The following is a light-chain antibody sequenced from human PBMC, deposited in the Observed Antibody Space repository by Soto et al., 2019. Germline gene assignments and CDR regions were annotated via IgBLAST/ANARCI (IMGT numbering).Light chain of an antibody. J-gene: IGKJ2*02. V-gene: IGKV1-27*01. CDR2: GAS. CDR1: QDISTF. CDR3: QQRAKWPST. Sequence: IQMTQSPSSLAASVRDRVTITCRASQDISTFLAWYQQKPGKVPKLLIYGASTLQSGVPSRFSGSGSGTDFTLTISSLQPEDVASYYCQQRAKWPSTFGPGTKVE.